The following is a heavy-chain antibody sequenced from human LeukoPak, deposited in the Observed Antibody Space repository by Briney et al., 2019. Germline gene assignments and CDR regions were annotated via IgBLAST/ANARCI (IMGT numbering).Heavy chain of an antibody. CDR3: ATVETVMFGVVIIGASFDY. CDR2: ISSSSSYI. D-gene: IGHD3-3*01. J-gene: IGHJ4*02. V-gene: IGHV3-21*01. Sequence: PGRSLSLSCGASGFTFSSYSMNWVRQAPGKGLEGVSSISSSSSYIYYADAVKGRFTISRDNAKNSLYLQMNSLRAGDTAVYYWATVETVMFGVVIIGASFDYWGQGTLVTVSS. CDR1: GFTFSSYS.